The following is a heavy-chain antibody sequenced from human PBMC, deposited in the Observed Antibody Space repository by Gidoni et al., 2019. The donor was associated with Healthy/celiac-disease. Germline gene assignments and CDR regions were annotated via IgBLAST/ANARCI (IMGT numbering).Heavy chain of an antibody. CDR1: GYTFTNYG. D-gene: IGHD6-13*01. CDR3: AVGISSSYGFDI. V-gene: IGHV1-18*01. CDR2: ISLYNGNT. J-gene: IGHJ3*02. Sequence: QAQLVQAGAEVKKHGASVKVSCKASGYTFTNYGIIWVRQAPGQGLEWMGWISLYNGNTNYAQNLQGRVTMTTDTSTSTAYMELRSLRSDDTAVYYCAVGISSSYGFDIWGQGTMVTVSS.